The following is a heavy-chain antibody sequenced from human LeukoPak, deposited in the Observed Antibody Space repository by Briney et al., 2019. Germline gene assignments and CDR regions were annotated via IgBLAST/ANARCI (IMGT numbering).Heavy chain of an antibody. CDR3: ARGSTYYDILTGYKPEYYFDY. V-gene: IGHV4-59*01. J-gene: IGHJ4*02. CDR1: GGPISSFY. D-gene: IGHD3-9*01. CDR2: IYYSGRT. Sequence: PSETLSLTCPVPGGPISSFYWSWIRQPPGKGLEWIGFIYYSGRTNYNPSLKRRVTISVDTSKNQFSLKLSSVTAADTAVYYCARGSTYYDILTGYKPEYYFDYWGQGTLVTVSS.